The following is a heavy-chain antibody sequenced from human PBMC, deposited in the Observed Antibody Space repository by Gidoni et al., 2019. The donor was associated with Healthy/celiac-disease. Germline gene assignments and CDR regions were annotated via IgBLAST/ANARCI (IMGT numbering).Heavy chain of an antibody. CDR2: ISYDGSNK. D-gene: IGHD3-22*01. J-gene: IGHJ3*02. CDR3: AKDVADADYYYDSSGYLAAFDI. V-gene: IGHV3-30*18. Sequence: QVQLVESGGGVVQPGRSLRRSCAASGFTFSRYGMHWVRQAPGKGLEWVAVISYDGSNKYYADSVKGRFTISRDNSKNTLYLQMNSLRAEDTAVYYCAKDVADADYYYDSSGYLAAFDIWGQGTMVTVSS. CDR1: GFTFSRYG.